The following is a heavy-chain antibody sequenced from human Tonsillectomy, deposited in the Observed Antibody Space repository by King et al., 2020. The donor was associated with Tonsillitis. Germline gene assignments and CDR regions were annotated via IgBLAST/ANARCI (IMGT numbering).Heavy chain of an antibody. CDR3: ARLGRYYDMSGYYYFDY. J-gene: IGHJ4*02. CDR2: INPSGGST. V-gene: IGHV1-46*01. CDR1: GYTFTSYY. D-gene: IGHD3-22*01. Sequence: AQLVQSGAEVKKPGASVKVSCKASGYTFTSYYMHWVRQAPGQGLEWMGIINPSGGSTSYAQKFQGRVTMTRDTSTSTVYMELSSLRSEDTAVYYCARLGRYYDMSGYYYFDYWGQGTLVTVSS.